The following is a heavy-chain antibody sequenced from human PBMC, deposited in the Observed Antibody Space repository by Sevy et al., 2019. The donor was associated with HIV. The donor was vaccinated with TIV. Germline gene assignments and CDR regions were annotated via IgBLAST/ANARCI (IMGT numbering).Heavy chain of an antibody. J-gene: IGHJ5*02. CDR1: GFTFSIYT. CDR2: ISSSSYI. CDR3: ARSLGNYYGSGTYQEDWFDP. V-gene: IGHV3-21*01. D-gene: IGHD3-10*01. Sequence: GGSLRLSCAASGFTFSIYTMNWVRQAPGKGLEWVSSISSSSYIYYTDSVKGRFSISRDNAKNALFLQMNSLRAEDTAVYYCARSLGNYYGSGTYQEDWFDPWGQGTLVTVSS.